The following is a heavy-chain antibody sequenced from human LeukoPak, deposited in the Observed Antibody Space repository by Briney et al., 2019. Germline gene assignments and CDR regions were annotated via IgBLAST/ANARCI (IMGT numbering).Heavy chain of an antibody. CDR2: ISSDGSTT. CDR1: GFTFSSYW. Sequence: TGGSLRLSCAASGFTFSSYWMHWVRQAPGKGLVWVSRISSDGSTTNYADSVKGRFTISRDNAKNTLYLQLDSLRADDTALYYCARDRPIAYWGQGTLVTVSS. J-gene: IGHJ4*02. CDR3: ARDRPIAY. V-gene: IGHV3-74*01.